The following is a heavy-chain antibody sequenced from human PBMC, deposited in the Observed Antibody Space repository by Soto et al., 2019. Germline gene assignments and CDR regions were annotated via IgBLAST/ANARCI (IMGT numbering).Heavy chain of an antibody. Sequence: GGSLRLSCAASGFTFSSYAMSWVRQAPGKGLEWVSAISGSGGSTYYADSVKGRFTISRDNSKNTLYLQMNSLGAEDTAVYYCAKGHSSTPADYYYYMDVWGKGTTVTVSS. CDR3: AKGHSSTPADYYYYMDV. V-gene: IGHV3-23*01. CDR1: GFTFSSYA. D-gene: IGHD6-13*01. J-gene: IGHJ6*03. CDR2: ISGSGGST.